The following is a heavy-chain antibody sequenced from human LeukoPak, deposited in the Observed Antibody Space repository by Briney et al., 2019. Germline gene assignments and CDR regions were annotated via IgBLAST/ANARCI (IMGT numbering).Heavy chain of an antibody. Sequence: SGGSLRLSCAASGFTFSSYAMSWVRQAPGKGLEWVSAISGSGGSTYYADSVKGRFTISRDNSKSTLYLQMNSLRAEDTAVYYCAKDRIEYSSSYDYWGQGTLVTVSS. D-gene: IGHD6-6*01. J-gene: IGHJ4*02. V-gene: IGHV3-23*01. CDR1: GFTFSSYA. CDR3: AKDRIEYSSSYDY. CDR2: ISGSGGST.